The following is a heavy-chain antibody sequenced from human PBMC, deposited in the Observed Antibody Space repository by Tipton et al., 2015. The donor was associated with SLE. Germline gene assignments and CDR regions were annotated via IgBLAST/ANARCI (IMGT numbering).Heavy chain of an antibody. CDR1: GGSIAISTYY. CDR3: ARAEGSWDAFDI. Sequence: TLSLTCTVSGGSIAISTYYWGWIRQSPGKGLEWIGNIYYNEATYYSPSLSSRVTMSIDTPKNQFALDLRSVTAADTAVYYCARAEGSWDAFDIWGQGTMVTVSS. CDR2: IYYNEAT. V-gene: IGHV4-39*06. D-gene: IGHD2-15*01. J-gene: IGHJ3*02.